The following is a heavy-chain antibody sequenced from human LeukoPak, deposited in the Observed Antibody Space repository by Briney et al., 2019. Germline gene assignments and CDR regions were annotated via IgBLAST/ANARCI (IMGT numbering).Heavy chain of an antibody. CDR1: GFTFTTYA. J-gene: IGHJ6*03. CDR3: ARDSMSGYSYYYYYYMDV. Sequence: GGSLRLSCATSGFTFTTYAMSWVRQAPGKGLEWVSVISGSGDSTYYADSVKGRFTISRDISKNTLYLQMKSLRAGDTAVYYCARDSMSGYSYYYYYYMDVWGKGTTVTVSS. CDR2: ISGSGDST. V-gene: IGHV3-23*01. D-gene: IGHD5-18*01.